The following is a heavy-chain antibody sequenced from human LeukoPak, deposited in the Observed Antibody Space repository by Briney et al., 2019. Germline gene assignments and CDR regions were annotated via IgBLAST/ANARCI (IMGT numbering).Heavy chain of an antibody. V-gene: IGHV4-34*01. J-gene: IGHJ4*02. D-gene: IGHD3-16*01. CDR2: INHSGST. Sequence: SETLPLTCAVYGGSFSGYYWSWIRQPPGKGLEWIGEINHSGSTNYNPSLKSRVTISVDTSKNQFSLKLSSVTAADTAVYYCARGPRYGYWGQGTLVTVSS. CDR1: GGSFSGYY. CDR3: ARGPRYGY.